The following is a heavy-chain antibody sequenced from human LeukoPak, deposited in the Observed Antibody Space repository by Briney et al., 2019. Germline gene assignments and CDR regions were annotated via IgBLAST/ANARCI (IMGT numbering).Heavy chain of an antibody. CDR2: IKQDGSVK. Sequence: PGGSLRLSCADSGFTFSSYWMSWVRQAPGKGLEWVANIKQDGSVKYYVDSVKGRSTISRDNAKNSLYLQMNSLRAEDTAVYYCAREAAPVFDNWGQGTLVTVSS. J-gene: IGHJ4*02. D-gene: IGHD6-25*01. CDR3: AREAAPVFDN. CDR1: GFTFSSYW. V-gene: IGHV3-7*01.